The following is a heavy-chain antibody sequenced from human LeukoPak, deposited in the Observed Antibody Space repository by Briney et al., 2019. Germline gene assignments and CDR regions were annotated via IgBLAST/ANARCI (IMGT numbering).Heavy chain of an antibody. CDR1: GLTFSMYA. J-gene: IGHJ4*02. D-gene: IGHD3-3*01. CDR3: TNWREGVRPDFES. V-gene: IGHV3-23*01. CDR2: VSGDGRTT. Sequence: GGSLRLSCATSGLTFSMYAMSWVRQVPGKGLEWVSVVSGDGRTTYYADSVKGRFAITRDNSKSTMYVQMNSLRVEDTAVYYCTNWREGVRPDFESWGQGTLVTVSP.